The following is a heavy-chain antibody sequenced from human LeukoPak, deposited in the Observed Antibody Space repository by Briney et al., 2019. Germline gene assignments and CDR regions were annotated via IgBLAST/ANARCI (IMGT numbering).Heavy chain of an antibody. CDR1: GGSFSGYY. Sequence: SETLSLTCAVYGGSFSGYYWSWIRQPPGKGLEWIGEVNHSGNTNYNPSLKSRVTISLDTPKNQFSLKLTSVTAADTAVYYCARGDLNGMDVWGQGTTVTVSS. CDR3: ARGDLNGMDV. CDR2: VNHSGNT. D-gene: IGHD3-3*01. V-gene: IGHV4-34*01. J-gene: IGHJ6*02.